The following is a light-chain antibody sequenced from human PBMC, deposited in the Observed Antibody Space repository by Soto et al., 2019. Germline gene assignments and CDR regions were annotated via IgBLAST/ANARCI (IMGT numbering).Light chain of an antibody. CDR2: GAS. V-gene: IGKV3-15*01. CDR1: QSVNSN. J-gene: IGKJ1*01. CDR3: QQYTYCTWT. Sequence: ETVMTQSPATLSVSPGERATLSCRASQSVNSNLAWYQQKSGQAPRLLIYGASTRATGIPVRFSGSGSGTEFTLTISSLQSEDSAVYYCQQYTYCTWTLGQGTKVEIK.